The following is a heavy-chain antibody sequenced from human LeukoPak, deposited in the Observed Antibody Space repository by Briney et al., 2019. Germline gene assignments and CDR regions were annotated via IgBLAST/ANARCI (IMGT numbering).Heavy chain of an antibody. CDR2: VHYTRSYSGTT. Sequence: SETLSLTCTVSSGSIGSDALYWGWIRQSPGKGLEWIGSVHYTRSYSGTTYYNQSLESRVTVSTNRSKNLCSLKLPSVTAADTAVYYGVAEENGRGSYYKFAFWGKGTLVTVSS. V-gene: IGHV4-39*01. D-gene: IGHD3-10*01. CDR1: SGSIGSDALY. J-gene: IGHJ4*02. CDR3: VAEENGRGSYYKFAF.